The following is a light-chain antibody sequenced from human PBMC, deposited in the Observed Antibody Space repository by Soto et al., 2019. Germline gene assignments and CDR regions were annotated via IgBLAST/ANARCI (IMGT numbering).Light chain of an antibody. CDR1: QSVSSY. J-gene: IGKJ4*01. Sequence: EIVLTQSSATLSLSPGERATLSCRASQSVSSYLAWYQQKPGQAPRLLIYDASNRATGIPARFSGSGSGTDFTLTISSLEPEDFALYYCQQRSNWPLTFGGGTKVEIK. CDR2: DAS. V-gene: IGKV3-11*01. CDR3: QQRSNWPLT.